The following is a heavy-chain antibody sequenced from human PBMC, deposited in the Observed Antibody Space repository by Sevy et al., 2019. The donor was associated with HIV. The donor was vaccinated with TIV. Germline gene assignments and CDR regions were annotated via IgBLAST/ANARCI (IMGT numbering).Heavy chain of an antibody. CDR1: GFTFRDYG. Sequence: GGSLRLSCAASGFTFRDYGMHWVRQAPGKGLEWVAIISYDGSNRYYADSVKGRFTISRDNSKNTLYLQMNSLRAEDTAVYYCAKDAYYYDSSGCYYWGQGILVTVSS. D-gene: IGHD3-22*01. CDR2: ISYDGSNR. J-gene: IGHJ4*02. CDR3: AKDAYYYDSSGCYY. V-gene: IGHV3-30*18.